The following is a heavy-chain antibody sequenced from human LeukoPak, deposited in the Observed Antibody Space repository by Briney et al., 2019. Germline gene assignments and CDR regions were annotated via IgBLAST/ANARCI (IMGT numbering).Heavy chain of an antibody. CDR2: ISGSGGST. CDR1: GFTFSSYA. J-gene: IGHJ4*02. Sequence: QAGGSLRLSCAASGFTFSSYAMSWVRQAPGKGLEWVSAISGSGGSTYYADSVKGRFTISRDNSKNTLYLQMNSLRAEDTAVYYCARGNGYSYGYLDYWGQGTLVTVSS. V-gene: IGHV3-23*01. D-gene: IGHD5-18*01. CDR3: ARGNGYSYGYLDY.